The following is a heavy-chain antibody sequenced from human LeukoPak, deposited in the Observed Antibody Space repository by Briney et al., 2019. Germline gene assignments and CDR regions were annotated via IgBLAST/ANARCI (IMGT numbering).Heavy chain of an antibody. D-gene: IGHD2-15*01. V-gene: IGHV4-34*01. Sequence: SETLSLTCAVYGGSFSGYYWSWIRQPPGKGLEWIGEINHSGSTNYNPSLKSRVTISVDTSKKQFSLKLSSVTAADTAVYYCARGYCSGGSCYSYYYYNYMDVWGKGTTVTVSS. CDR3: ARGYCSGGSCYSYYYYNYMDV. CDR2: INHSGST. J-gene: IGHJ6*03. CDR1: GGSFSGYY.